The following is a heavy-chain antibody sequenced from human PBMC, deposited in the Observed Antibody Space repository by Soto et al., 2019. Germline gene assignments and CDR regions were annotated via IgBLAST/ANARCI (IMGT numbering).Heavy chain of an antibody. CDR1: GFTFSSYT. D-gene: IGHD2-15*01. Sequence: GGSLRLSCAASGFTFSSYTMNWVRQAPGKGLEWVSSISSSSILIYYADLVKGRFTISRDNAKNSLFLQMNNLRVEDTAVYYCARHRYCSSGSCYPLAYWGQGTLVTVSS. CDR2: ISSSSILI. CDR3: ARHRYCSSGSCYPLAY. J-gene: IGHJ4*02. V-gene: IGHV3-21*01.